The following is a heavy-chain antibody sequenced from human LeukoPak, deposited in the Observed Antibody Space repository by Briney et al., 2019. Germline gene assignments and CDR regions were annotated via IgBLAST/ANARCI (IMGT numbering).Heavy chain of an antibody. Sequence: ASVKVSCKASGYTFTGYYMHWVRQAPGQGLEWMGWINPNSGGTNYAQKFQGRVTMTRDTSISTAYMELSRLRSDDPAVYYCARGQYSGYDYFDYWGQGTLVTVSS. J-gene: IGHJ4*02. CDR2: INPNSGGT. CDR1: GYTFTGYY. V-gene: IGHV1-2*02. D-gene: IGHD5-12*01. CDR3: ARGQYSGYDYFDY.